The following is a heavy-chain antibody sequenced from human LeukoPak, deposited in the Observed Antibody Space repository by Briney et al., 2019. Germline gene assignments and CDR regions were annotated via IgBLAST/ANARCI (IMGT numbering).Heavy chain of an antibody. CDR1: GFNLHDHA. Sequence: GGSLRLSCIASGFNLHDHAMHWVRQVPGKGLEWVSGLSSNSAYRAYADSVKGRFTISRDNAKNSLPLFMNSLRAEDTALYYCAQDAASSGYLWYFESWGQGTLVTVSS. CDR2: LSSNSAYR. J-gene: IGHJ1*01. V-gene: IGHV3-9*01. D-gene: IGHD3-22*01. CDR3: AQDAASSGYLWYFES.